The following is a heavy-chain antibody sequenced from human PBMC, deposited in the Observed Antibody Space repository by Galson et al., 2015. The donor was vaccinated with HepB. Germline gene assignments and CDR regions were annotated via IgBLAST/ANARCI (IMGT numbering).Heavy chain of an antibody. CDR2: INPSPGSV. CDR1: GYVFTNFY. Sequence: SVKVSCKASGYVFTNFYIHWVRQAPGQGLEWMGIINPSPGSVSYAQDIKGRVTVTRDTPTSTVYMELTSLTSDDTAVYYCARSPTNWAAKLDYWGQGTLATVSS. J-gene: IGHJ4*02. V-gene: IGHV1-46*01. CDR3: ARSPTNWAAKLDY. D-gene: IGHD2-8*01.